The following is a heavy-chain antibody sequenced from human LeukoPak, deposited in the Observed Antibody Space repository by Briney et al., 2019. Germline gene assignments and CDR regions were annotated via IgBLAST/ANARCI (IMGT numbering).Heavy chain of an antibody. Sequence: GGSLRLSCVVSGFTLSSYAMSWVRQAPGKGLEWVAATSSSDSGKYHADSVRGRFTISRDNSKNTVYLQMNSLRAEDTAVYYCARDLYRIVVVPHYFDYWGQGTLVTVSS. CDR1: GFTLSSYA. D-gene: IGHD3-22*01. CDR2: TSSSDSGK. J-gene: IGHJ4*02. CDR3: ARDLYRIVVVPHYFDY. V-gene: IGHV3-23*01.